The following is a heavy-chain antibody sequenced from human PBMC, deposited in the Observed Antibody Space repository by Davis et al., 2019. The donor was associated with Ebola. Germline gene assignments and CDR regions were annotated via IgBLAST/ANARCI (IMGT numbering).Heavy chain of an antibody. CDR3: AREETVTFYYYYYGMDV. V-gene: IGHV3-33*01. J-gene: IGHJ6*02. CDR1: GFTFSSYG. CDR2: IWYDGSNK. Sequence: GESLRLSCAASGFTFSSYGMHWVRQALGKGLEWVAVIWYDGSNKYYADSVKGRFTISRDNSKNTLYLQMNSLRAEDTAVYYCAREETVTFYYYYYGMDVWGQGTTVTVSS. D-gene: IGHD4-17*01.